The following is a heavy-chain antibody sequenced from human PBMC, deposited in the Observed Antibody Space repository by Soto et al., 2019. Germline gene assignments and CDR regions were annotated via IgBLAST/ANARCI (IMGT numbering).Heavy chain of an antibody. CDR3: ARDRDEMATMSYAFDY. D-gene: IGHD5-12*01. CDR2: IIPIFGTA. CDR1: GGTFSSYA. V-gene: IGHV1-69*12. J-gene: IGHJ4*02. Sequence: QVQLVQSGAEVKKPGSSVKVSCKASGGTFSSYAISWVRQAPGQGLEWMGGIIPIFGTANYAQKFQGRVTITAVESTSTAYMELSSLRSEDTAVYYCARDRDEMATMSYAFDYWGQGTLVTVSS.